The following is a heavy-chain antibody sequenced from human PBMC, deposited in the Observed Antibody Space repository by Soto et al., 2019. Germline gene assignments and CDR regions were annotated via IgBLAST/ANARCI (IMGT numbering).Heavy chain of an antibody. D-gene: IGHD1-26*01. CDR1: GVTFSSYA. CDR3: AKDPPGSGDAY. V-gene: IGHV3-23*01. Sequence: GGALGLYCSASGVTFSSYAMSWVRQAPGKGLEWVSAISGSGGSTYYADSVKGRFTISRDNSKNTLYLQMNSLRAEDTAVYYCAKDPPGSGDAYWGQGTLVTVS. CDR2: ISGSGGST. J-gene: IGHJ4*02.